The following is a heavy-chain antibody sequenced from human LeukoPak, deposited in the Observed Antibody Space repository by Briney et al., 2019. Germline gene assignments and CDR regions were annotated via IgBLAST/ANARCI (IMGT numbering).Heavy chain of an antibody. D-gene: IGHD3-10*01. Sequence: PSESLSLTRTVSGGSVSSDNSYWNWSRQPAGKGWDWIGRIYADEGSTYNPTLKSRVPISVATSKNQCSLRLTYMTAADTAVYYCARGYYYRRWGQGTLVTVYS. CDR2: IYADEGS. J-gene: IGHJ4*02. V-gene: IGHV4-61*02. CDR3: ARGYYYRR. CDR1: GGSVSSDNSY.